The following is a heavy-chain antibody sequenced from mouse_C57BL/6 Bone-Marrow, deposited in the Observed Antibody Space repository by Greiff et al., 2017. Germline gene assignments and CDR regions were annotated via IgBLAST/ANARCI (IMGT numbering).Heavy chain of an antibody. CDR2: IDPETGGT. CDR3: TRSTLLGPSY. D-gene: IGHD4-1*01. Sequence: VQLQESGAELVRPGASVTLSCKASGYTFTDYEMHWVKQTPVHGLEWIGAIDPETGGTAYNQKFKGKAILTADKSSSTAYMELRSLTSEDSAVYYCTRSTLLGPSYGGQGTLVTVSA. J-gene: IGHJ3*01. CDR1: GYTFTDYE. V-gene: IGHV1-15*01.